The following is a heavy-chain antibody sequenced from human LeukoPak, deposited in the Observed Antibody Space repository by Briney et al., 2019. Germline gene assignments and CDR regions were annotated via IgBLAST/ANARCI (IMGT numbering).Heavy chain of an antibody. J-gene: IGHJ4*02. CDR3: ARHEGSYGAFDY. CDR1: GYSISSGYY. V-gene: IGHV4-38-2*01. D-gene: IGHD4/OR15-4a*01. Sequence: SETLSLTCAVSGYSISSGYYWGWIRQPPGKGLEWIGSIYHSGSTYYNPSLKSRVTISVDTSKNQFSLKLSSVTAADTAVYYCARHEGSYGAFDYWGQGTPVTVSS. CDR2: IYHSGST.